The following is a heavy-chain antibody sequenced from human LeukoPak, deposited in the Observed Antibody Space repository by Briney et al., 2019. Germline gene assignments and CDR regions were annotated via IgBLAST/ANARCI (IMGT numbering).Heavy chain of an antibody. CDR3: ARGGYDSSGYYGDY. V-gene: IGHV1-2*02. D-gene: IGHD3-22*01. CDR2: INPNSGGT. J-gene: IGHJ4*02. CDR1: GYTFNGYY. Sequence: GASVKLSCKASGYTFNGYYMHWVRQAHGQGLEWMGWINPNSGGTNYAQKFQGRVTMTRDTSIRTAYMELSRLRSDDTAVYYCARGGYDSSGYYGDYWGQGTLVTVSS.